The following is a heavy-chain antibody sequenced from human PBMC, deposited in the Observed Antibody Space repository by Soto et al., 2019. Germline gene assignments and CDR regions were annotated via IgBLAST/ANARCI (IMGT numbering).Heavy chain of an antibody. CDR1: GYSFTSYW. D-gene: IGHD6-13*01. CDR3: AREYSSRWYNYYYGMDV. Sequence: GESLKISCKGSGYSFTSYWIGWVRQMPGKGLEWMGIIYPGDSDTRYSPSFQGQVTISADKSISTAYLQWSSLKASDTAMYYRAREYSSRWYNYYYGMDVWGQGTTVTVSS. CDR2: IYPGDSDT. V-gene: IGHV5-51*01. J-gene: IGHJ6*02.